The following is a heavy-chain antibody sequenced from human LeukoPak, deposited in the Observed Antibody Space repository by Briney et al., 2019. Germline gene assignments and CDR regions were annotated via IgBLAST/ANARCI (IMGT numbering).Heavy chain of an antibody. CDR2: ISTSGSTI. Sequence: GGALRLSCAASGFTFSDHFMSWIRQAPGKGLEGVSYISTSGSTIYYADSVRGRFTISRDNAKNSLYLQMNSLRAEDTAVYYCARGLTVVGRLFDYWGQGTLVTVSS. CDR3: ARGLTVVGRLFDY. J-gene: IGHJ4*02. D-gene: IGHD1-26*01. V-gene: IGHV3-11*01. CDR1: GFTFSDHF.